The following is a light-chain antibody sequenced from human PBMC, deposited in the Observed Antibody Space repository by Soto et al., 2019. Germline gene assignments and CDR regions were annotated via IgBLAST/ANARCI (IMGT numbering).Light chain of an antibody. Sequence: EIVMTQSPATLSVSPVERPSLSCRASQSVSSNLAWYQQKPGQAPRLLIYGASNRATGIPDRFSGSGSGTDFTLTISRLEPEDFAVYYCQQYGSSGTVGQGTKVDIK. CDR1: QSVSSN. V-gene: IGKV3-20*01. J-gene: IGKJ1*01. CDR2: GAS. CDR3: QQYGSSGT.